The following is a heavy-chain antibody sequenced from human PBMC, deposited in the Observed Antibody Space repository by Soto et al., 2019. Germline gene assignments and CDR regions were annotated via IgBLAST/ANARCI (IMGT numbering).Heavy chain of an antibody. J-gene: IGHJ6*02. Sequence: PGGSLRLSCAASGFTFSDHYMDWVRQAPGKGLEWVGRTRNKVNSYTTEYAASVKGRFTISRDDSKNSLYLQMNSLKTEDTAVYYCTRAAGSKYSMDVWGQGTTVTV. CDR1: GFTFSDHY. V-gene: IGHV3-72*01. D-gene: IGHD6-19*01. CDR3: TRAAGSKYSMDV. CDR2: TRNKVNSYTT.